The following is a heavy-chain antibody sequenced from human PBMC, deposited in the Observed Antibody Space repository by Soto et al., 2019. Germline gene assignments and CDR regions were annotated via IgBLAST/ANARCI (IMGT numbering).Heavy chain of an antibody. Sequence: EMQLVESGGGLVQPGGSLRLSCAASGFTFSDYNMNWIRQAPGKGLEWVSYITSSSNTMYYADSVKGRFTISRDNGKNSLYLQMNSLRDEDTALYYWARDLAAAGNWGQGTLVTVSS. D-gene: IGHD6-13*01. CDR2: ITSSSNTM. J-gene: IGHJ4*02. V-gene: IGHV3-48*02. CDR1: GFTFSDYN. CDR3: ARDLAAAGN.